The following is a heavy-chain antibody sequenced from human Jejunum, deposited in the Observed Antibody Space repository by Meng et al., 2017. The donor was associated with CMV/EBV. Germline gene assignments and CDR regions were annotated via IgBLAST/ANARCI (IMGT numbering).Heavy chain of an antibody. CDR3: ARDSIAAPAY. D-gene: IGHD6-6*01. CDR1: GFTFSNYW. Sequence: CAGSGFTFSNYWMSGVRQAPGEGLEWVANIVQDGSDKYYVDSVKGRFTIYRDNAKNSVYLQMSSLTAEDTAVYYCARDSIAAPAYWGQGTLVTVSS. CDR2: IVQDGSDK. V-gene: IGHV3-7*01. J-gene: IGHJ4*02.